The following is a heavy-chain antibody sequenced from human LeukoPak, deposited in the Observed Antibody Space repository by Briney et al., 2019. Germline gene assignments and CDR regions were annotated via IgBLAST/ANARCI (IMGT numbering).Heavy chain of an antibody. CDR1: GGSISSSSYY. CDR2: IHYSGST. D-gene: IGHD2-2*02. V-gene: IGHV4-61*01. Sequence: SETLSLTCTVSGGSISSSSYYWSWIRQPPGKGLEWIGYIHYSGSTNYNPSLKSRVTISVDTSKNQFSLKLSSVTAADTAVYYCAGTYTYYYYYMDVWGKGTTVTISS. CDR3: AGTYTYYYYYMDV. J-gene: IGHJ6*03.